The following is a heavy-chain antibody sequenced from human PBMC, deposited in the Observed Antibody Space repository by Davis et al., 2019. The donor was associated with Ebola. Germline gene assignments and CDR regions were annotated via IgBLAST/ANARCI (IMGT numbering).Heavy chain of an antibody. V-gene: IGHV1-69*04. CDR3: ARAYGSGSALYGMDV. J-gene: IGHJ6*02. Sequence: SVKVSCKASGGTFSSYAISWVRQAPGQGLEWMGRIIPILGIANYAQKFQGRVTITADKSTSTAYMELSSLRSEDTAVYYCARAYGSGSALYGMDVWGQGTTVTVSS. CDR1: GGTFSSYA. D-gene: IGHD3-10*01. CDR2: IIPILGIA.